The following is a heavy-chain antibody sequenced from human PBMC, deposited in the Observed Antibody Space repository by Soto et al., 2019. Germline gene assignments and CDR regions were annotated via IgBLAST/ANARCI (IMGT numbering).Heavy chain of an antibody. Sequence: SEDWSVKPTGSAGSISRCDRSWIRQHQGKGLEWIGYIYYSGSTNYNPSLKSRVTISVDTSKNQFSLKLSSVTAADTAVYYCARGAPVVNDYWGQGTLVTVS. CDR3: ARGAPVVNDY. CDR2: IYYSGST. D-gene: IGHD3-22*01. CDR1: AGSISRCD. J-gene: IGHJ4*02. V-gene: IGHV4-59*01.